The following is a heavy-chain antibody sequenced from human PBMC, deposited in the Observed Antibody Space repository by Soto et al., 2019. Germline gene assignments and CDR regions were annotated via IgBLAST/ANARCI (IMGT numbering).Heavy chain of an antibody. Sequence: PGGSLRLSCAGSGFIFSSYAMSWVRQAPGKGLEWVSAISGSGISTHYADSVKGRFTISRDNSKSTLYLQMNSLRAEDTAIYYCAHGFLAATVPLHWGQGTLVTVSS. D-gene: IGHD2-15*01. J-gene: IGHJ4*02. CDR1: GFIFSSYA. CDR2: ISGSGIST. V-gene: IGHV3-23*01. CDR3: AHGFLAATVPLH.